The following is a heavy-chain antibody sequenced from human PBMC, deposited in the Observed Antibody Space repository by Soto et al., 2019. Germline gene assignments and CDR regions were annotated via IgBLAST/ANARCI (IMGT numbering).Heavy chain of an antibody. J-gene: IGHJ6*02. Sequence: PSETLSLTCAVSGGSISSSNWWSWVRQPPGKGLEWIGEIYHSGSTNYNPSLKSRVTISVDKSKNQFSLKLSSVTAADTAVYYCARDGVTMVRGGVYYYYGMDVWGQGTTVP. CDR1: GGSISSSNW. D-gene: IGHD3-10*01. CDR3: ARDGVTMVRGGVYYYYGMDV. V-gene: IGHV4-4*02. CDR2: IYHSGST.